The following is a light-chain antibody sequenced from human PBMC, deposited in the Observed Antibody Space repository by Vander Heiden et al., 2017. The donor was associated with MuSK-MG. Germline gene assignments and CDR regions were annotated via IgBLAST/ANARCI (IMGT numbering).Light chain of an antibody. J-gene: IGKJ1*01. V-gene: IGKV3-20*01. CDR3: QQCGGSAPVT. Sequence: TVLTLLPCPLSLSPGERATLSCRASHSVTSRYLAWYQQKPGQAPRLLIYGASTRATGIPDRFSGSGSGTDFTLTISRLEPEDFAVYYCQQCGGSAPVTFGQGTKVEIK. CDR1: HSVTSRY. CDR2: GAS.